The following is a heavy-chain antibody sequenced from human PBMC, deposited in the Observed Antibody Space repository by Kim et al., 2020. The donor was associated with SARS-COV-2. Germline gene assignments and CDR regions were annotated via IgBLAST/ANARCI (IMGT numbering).Heavy chain of an antibody. CDR1: GFTFSNAW. J-gene: IGHJ4*02. Sequence: GGSLRLSCAASGFTFSNAWMSWVRQAPGKGLEWVGRIKSKTDGGTTDYAAPVKGRFTISRDDSKNTLYLQMNSLKTEDTAVYYCTTDICGGDCYPHLFNYGGQGPLVTVSS. V-gene: IGHV3-15*01. CDR2: IKSKTDGGTT. CDR3: TTDICGGDCYPHLFNY. D-gene: IGHD2-21*01.